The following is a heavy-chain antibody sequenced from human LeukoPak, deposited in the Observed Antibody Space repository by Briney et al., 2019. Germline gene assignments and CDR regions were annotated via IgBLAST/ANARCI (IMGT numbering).Heavy chain of an antibody. Sequence: SETLSLTCTVSGGSISSYYWSWIRQPPGKGLEWIGYIYYSGSTNYNPSLKSRVTISVDTSKNQFSLKLSSVTAADTAVYYCARVGYGSGSYNWFDPWGQGTLVTVSS. CDR2: IYYSGST. V-gene: IGHV4-59*01. D-gene: IGHD3-10*01. CDR3: ARVGYGSGSYNWFDP. J-gene: IGHJ5*02. CDR1: GGSISSYY.